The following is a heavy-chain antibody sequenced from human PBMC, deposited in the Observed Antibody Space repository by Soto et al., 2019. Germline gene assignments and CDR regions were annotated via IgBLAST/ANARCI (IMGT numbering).Heavy chain of an antibody. CDR2: IAYDGSNA. Sequence: SVGGVVQPGGSLRLSCAASGFTFRNHAMHWVRQAPGTGLECLAVIAYDGSNAFYRDSVKGRFTISRDNSKNTLFLNMNSLRSEATGVYYCARDDREDILVVVGARPGEYGIDIWGQGTTVTVSS. CDR1: GFTFRNHA. J-gene: IGHJ6*02. D-gene: IGHD2-15*01. CDR3: ARDDREDILVVVGARPGEYGIDI. V-gene: IGHV3-30-3*01.